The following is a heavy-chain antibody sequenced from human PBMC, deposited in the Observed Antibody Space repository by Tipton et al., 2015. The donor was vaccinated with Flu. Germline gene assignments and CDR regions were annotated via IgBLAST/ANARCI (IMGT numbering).Heavy chain of an antibody. V-gene: IGHV3-7*01. CDR2: IKQDGSER. Sequence: SLRLSCAASGFTFSDYWMAWVRQAPGKGLEWVANIKQDGSERYYVDPVKGRFTISRDNAKNSLFLQMNSLRAEDTAVYYCVRKGFGDYWGQGILVTVSS. J-gene: IGHJ4*02. CDR3: VRKGFGDY. CDR1: GFTFSDYW. D-gene: IGHD3-10*01.